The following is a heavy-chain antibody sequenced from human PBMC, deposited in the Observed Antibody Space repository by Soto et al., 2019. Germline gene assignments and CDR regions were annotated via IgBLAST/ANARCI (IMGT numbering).Heavy chain of an antibody. CDR2: ISSSGSTI. CDR1: GFTFSDYY. V-gene: IGHV3-11*01. D-gene: IGHD2-15*01. Sequence: QVQLVESGGGLVKPGGSLRLSCAASGFTFSDYYMSWIRQAPGTGLEWVSYISSSGSTIYYADSVKGRFTISRDNAKNSLYLQMKSRRAEDTAVYYCARDVVVAATPGFGMDVWGQGTTVTVSS. CDR3: ARDVVVAATPGFGMDV. J-gene: IGHJ6*02.